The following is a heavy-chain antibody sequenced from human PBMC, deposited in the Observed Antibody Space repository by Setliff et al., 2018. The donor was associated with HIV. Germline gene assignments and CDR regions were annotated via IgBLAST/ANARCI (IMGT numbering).Heavy chain of an antibody. CDR3: FLFYDDRSGFYWD. J-gene: IGHJ4*02. CDR2: MNHRGVI. CDR1: GGSFSGYY. D-gene: IGHD3-22*01. V-gene: IGHV4-34*01. Sequence: PSETLSLTCTVYGGSFSGYYWTWIRQPPGKGLEFIGEMNHRGVIKYLSSLKSRVTMAVDTSKKQFSLKLKSVTAADTAVYYCFLFYDDRSGFYWDWGQGTQVTVSS.